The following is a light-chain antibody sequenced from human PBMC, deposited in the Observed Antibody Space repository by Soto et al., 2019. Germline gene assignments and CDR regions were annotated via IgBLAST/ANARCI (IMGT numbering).Light chain of an antibody. CDR1: QSVNRN. Sequence: EIVMTQSPATLSVSPGERATLSCRASQSVNRNVAWYQQKPGQAPRLLIFAAPNRATGIPARFRGSESGTEFNLTISSLQSEDFAVYYCQQYYDWPPVTFGGGTKVDIK. CDR3: QQYYDWPPVT. J-gene: IGKJ4*01. CDR2: AAP. V-gene: IGKV3-15*01.